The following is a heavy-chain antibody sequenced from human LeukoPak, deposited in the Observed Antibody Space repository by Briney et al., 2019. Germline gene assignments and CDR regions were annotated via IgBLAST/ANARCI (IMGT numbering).Heavy chain of an antibody. Sequence: PGGSLRLSCAASGFTVSSNYMNWVRQAPGKGLEWVGRIKSETDGGTTDYAAPVKGRFTISRDDSKNTPYLQMNSLKTEDTAVYYCTTDLTLWLRVFNYWGQGTLVTVSS. CDR3: TTDLTLWLRVFNY. V-gene: IGHV3-15*07. J-gene: IGHJ4*02. D-gene: IGHD5-12*01. CDR1: GFTVSSNY. CDR2: IKSETDGGTT.